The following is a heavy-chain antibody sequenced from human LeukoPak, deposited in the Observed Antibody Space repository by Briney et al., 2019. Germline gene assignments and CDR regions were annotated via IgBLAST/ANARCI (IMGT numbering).Heavy chain of an antibody. V-gene: IGHV1-2*02. CDR3: ARAARWELPRDHY. Sequence: GASVKVSCKASGYTFTSYGISWVRQAPGQGLEWMGWINPNSGDTNYAQKFQGRVTMTRDTSISTAYMELSRLRSDDTAVYYCARAARWELPRDHYWGQGTLVTVSS. CDR2: INPNSGDT. CDR1: GYTFTSYG. D-gene: IGHD1-26*01. J-gene: IGHJ4*02.